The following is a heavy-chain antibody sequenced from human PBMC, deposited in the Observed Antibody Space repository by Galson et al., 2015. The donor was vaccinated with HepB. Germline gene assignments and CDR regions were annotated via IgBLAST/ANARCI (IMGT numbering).Heavy chain of an antibody. CDR2: ISGSGGST. CDR3: AKDPDAHSLVAEGQIDY. J-gene: IGHJ4*02. CDR1: GLTFSTSA. Sequence: SLRLSCAVSGLTFSTSAMSWVRQAPGKGLEWVSAISGSGGSTYHADSVRGRFTISRDNSKNTLYLQMNSLRVEDTGVYYCAKDPDAHSLVAEGQIDYWGQGTLVTVSS. V-gene: IGHV3-23*01. D-gene: IGHD2-21*01.